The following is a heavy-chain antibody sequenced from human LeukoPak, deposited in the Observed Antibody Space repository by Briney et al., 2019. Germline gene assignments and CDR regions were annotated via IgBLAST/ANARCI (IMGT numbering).Heavy chain of an antibody. CDR1: GFTFSSHA. D-gene: IGHD6-19*01. J-gene: IGHJ4*02. CDR3: AKQWLVGN. CDR2: LSESGETT. V-gene: IGHV3-23*01. Sequence: GGSLRLSCAASGFTFSSHAMNWVRQAPGKGLEWVSSLSESGETTDYADSVKGRFTISRDNSNNTLYLRMNSLRAEDTAVYYCAKQWLVGNWGQGTLVTVSS.